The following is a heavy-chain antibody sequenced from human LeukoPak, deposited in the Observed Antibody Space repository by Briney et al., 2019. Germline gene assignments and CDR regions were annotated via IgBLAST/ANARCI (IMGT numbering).Heavy chain of an antibody. CDR1: GFTFSSFA. D-gene: IGHD2-2*01. J-gene: IGHJ6*03. Sequence: GGSLRLSCAASGFTFSSFAMSWVRQATGKGVEWVSFISGSGGSTHYADSVKGRFTISRDNSKNTLYLQMNSLRAEDTAVYYCAKLYCSSTSCYAGDYYMDVWGKGTTVTISS. CDR3: AKLYCSSTSCYAGDYYMDV. V-gene: IGHV3-23*01. CDR2: ISGSGGST.